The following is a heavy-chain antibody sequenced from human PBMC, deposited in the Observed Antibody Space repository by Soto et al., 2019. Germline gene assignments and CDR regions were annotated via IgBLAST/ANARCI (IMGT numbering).Heavy chain of an antibody. CDR1: GYTFPSYG. CDR3: ATNIVSGTWPNTRY. Sequence: ASVTVSYKASGYTFPSYGISWVRPAPRQGLEWMGWISAYNGNTNYAQKLQGRVTMTTDTSTSPAYTEPRSLSSDDPAVVFFATNIVSGTWPNTRYWGQGTLVTVSS. V-gene: IGHV1-18*01. CDR2: ISAYNGNT. D-gene: IGHD5-12*01. J-gene: IGHJ4*02.